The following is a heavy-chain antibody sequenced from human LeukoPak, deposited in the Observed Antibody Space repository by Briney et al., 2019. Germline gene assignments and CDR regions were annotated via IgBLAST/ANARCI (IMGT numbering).Heavy chain of an antibody. CDR1: GGSISSSSYY. CDR2: IYYSGST. V-gene: IGHV4-39*01. CDR3: ARAEQQLVLGWFDP. Sequence: PSETLSLTCTVSGGSISSSSYYWGWIRQPPGKGLEWIRSIYYSGSTYYNPSLKSRVTISVDTSKNQFSLKLSSVTAADTAVYYCARAEQQLVLGWFDPWGQGTLVTVSS. J-gene: IGHJ5*02. D-gene: IGHD6-13*01.